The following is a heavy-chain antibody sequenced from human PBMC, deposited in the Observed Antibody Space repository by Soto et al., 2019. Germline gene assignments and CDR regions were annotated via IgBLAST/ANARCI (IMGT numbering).Heavy chain of an antibody. J-gene: IGHJ6*02. CDR2: INHSGST. Sequence: SETLSLTCAVYGGSFSGYYWTWIRQPPGTGLEWIGEINHSGSTNYNPSLKSRVTISVDTSKNQFSLKLTSVTAADTAVYYCARDRIPTGMDVWGQGTTVTVSS. CDR3: ARDRIPTGMDV. V-gene: IGHV4-34*01. CDR1: GGSFSGYY.